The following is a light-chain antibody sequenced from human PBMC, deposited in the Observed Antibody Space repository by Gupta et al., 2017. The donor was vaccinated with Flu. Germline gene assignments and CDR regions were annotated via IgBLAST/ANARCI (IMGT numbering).Light chain of an antibody. J-gene: IGLJ2*01. Sequence: QSALTQPASVSGSPGPSITISCTGTSSDIGGYNYVSWYQQHPGEAPKLIIYGVTNRPSGASDRFSGSKSGNTASLTISDLQAEDEADYYCCAYTTSTTLVIFGGGTKLTVL. CDR3: CAYTTSTTLVI. CDR1: SSDIGGYNY. V-gene: IGLV2-14*01. CDR2: GVT.